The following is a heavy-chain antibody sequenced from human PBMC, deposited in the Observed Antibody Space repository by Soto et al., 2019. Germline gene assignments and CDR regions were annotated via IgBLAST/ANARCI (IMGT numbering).Heavy chain of an antibody. D-gene: IGHD6-13*01. J-gene: IGHJ5*02. V-gene: IGHV4-59*08. CDR2: IYYSGST. CDR1: GGSISSYS. CDR3: ASSSFYNWFDP. Sequence: QVQLQESGPGLVKPSETLSLTCTVSGGSISSYSWSWIRQPPGKGLEWIGYIYYSGSTNYNPSLKRRVTISVDTSKNQFSLKLSSVTAADTAVYYCASSSFYNWFDPWGQGTLVTVSS.